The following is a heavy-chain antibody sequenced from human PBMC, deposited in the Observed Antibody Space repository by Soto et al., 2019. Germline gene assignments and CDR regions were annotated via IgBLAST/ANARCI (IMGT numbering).Heavy chain of an antibody. CDR1: GGSISSYD. CDR3: ARDHSSGWVNWFDP. CDR2: IYSSGTT. Sequence: QVQLQESGPGLLKPSETLSHTCTVSGGSISSYDWSWIRQAPGKKLEWIGYIYSSGTTNYNPSLKSRVTMSRDTSKNQFSLKLSSVTTADTAVYYCARDHSSGWVNWFDPWGQGTLVTVSS. J-gene: IGHJ5*02. V-gene: IGHV4-59*01. D-gene: IGHD6-19*01.